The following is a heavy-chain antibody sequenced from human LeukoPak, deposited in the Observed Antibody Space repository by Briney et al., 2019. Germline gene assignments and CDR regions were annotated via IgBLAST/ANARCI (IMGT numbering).Heavy chain of an antibody. V-gene: IGHV4-4*07. D-gene: IGHD3-10*01. CDR2: IYTSGST. Sequence: SETLSLTCTVSGGSIYSCSWIRQPAGKGLEWIGRIYTSGSTNYNPSLKSRVIISVDTTKNQFSLNMRSVTAADTAVYYCARTYYGDNWFDPWGQGTLVTVSS. J-gene: IGHJ5*02. CDR3: ARTYYGDNWFDP. CDR1: GGSIYS.